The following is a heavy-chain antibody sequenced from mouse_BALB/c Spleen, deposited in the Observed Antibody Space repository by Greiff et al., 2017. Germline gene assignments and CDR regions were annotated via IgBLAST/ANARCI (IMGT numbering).Heavy chain of an antibody. CDR2: ISSGGGST. V-gene: IGHV5-12-1*01. D-gene: IGHD2-4*01. Sequence: EVKVVESGGGLVKPGGSLKLSCAASGFAFSSYDMSWVRQTPEKRLEWVAYISSGGGSTYYPDTVKGRFTISRDNAKNTLYLQMSSLKSEDTAMYYCARQGITTDYFDYWGQGTTLTVSS. CDR3: ARQGITTDYFDY. CDR1: GFAFSSYD. J-gene: IGHJ2*01.